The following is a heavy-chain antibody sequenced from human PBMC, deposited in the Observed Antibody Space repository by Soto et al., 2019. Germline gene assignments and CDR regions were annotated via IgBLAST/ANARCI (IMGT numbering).Heavy chain of an antibody. CDR1: GGSISTYY. D-gene: IGHD4-17*01. V-gene: IGHV4-59*01. CDR2: IYYSRST. CDR3: ARSTGYGDSYFDY. Sequence: SETLSLTCSVSGGSISTYYWNWIRQPPGKGLEWIGYIYYSRSTNYNPSLKSRVSISGDTSKNQLSLKLSSVTAADTAVYYCARSTGYGDSYFDYWGLGTLVTVSS. J-gene: IGHJ4*02.